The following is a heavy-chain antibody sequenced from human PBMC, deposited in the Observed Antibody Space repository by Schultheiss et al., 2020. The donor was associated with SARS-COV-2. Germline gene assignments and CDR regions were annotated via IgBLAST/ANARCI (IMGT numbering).Heavy chain of an antibody. CDR1: GGSISSYY. J-gene: IGHJ4*02. Sequence: SQTLSLTCTVSGGSISSYYWSWIRQPPGKGLEWIGYIYYSGSTYYNPSLKSRVTISVDTSKNQFSLKLSSVTAADTAVYYCARIGHSSGLYYFDYWGQGTLVTVSS. CDR3: ARIGHSSGLYYFDY. V-gene: IGHV4-59*12. D-gene: IGHD6-19*01. CDR2: IYYSGST.